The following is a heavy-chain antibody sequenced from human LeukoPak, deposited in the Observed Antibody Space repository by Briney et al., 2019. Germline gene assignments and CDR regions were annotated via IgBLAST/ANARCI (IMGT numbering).Heavy chain of an antibody. Sequence: PSETLSLTCTVSGGSISSSGYYWGWIRQPPGKGREWIGSIYYSGSTYYNPSLKSRVTISVDTSKNQFSLKLSSETAADTAVYYCARYPTQPYSSGWYFDPWGQGTLVTVSS. D-gene: IGHD6-13*01. J-gene: IGHJ5*02. CDR3: ARYPTQPYSSGWYFDP. CDR1: GGSISSSGYY. V-gene: IGHV4-39*01. CDR2: IYYSGST.